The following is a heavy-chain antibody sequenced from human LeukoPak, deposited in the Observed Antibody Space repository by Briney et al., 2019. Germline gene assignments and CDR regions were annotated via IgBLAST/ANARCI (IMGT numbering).Heavy chain of an antibody. D-gene: IGHD5-18*01. V-gene: IGHV4-59*01. CDR1: GDTLSVYY. Sequence: PSETLSLTCTVSGDTLSVYYWNWIRQPPGKGLEWIGYIYYSGSTNYNPSLKSRVTISVDTSKNQFSLKLSSVTAADTAVYYCARVDTAMADYYYYGMDGRGQGSTVTVSS. CDR2: IYYSGST. CDR3: ARVDTAMADYYYYGMDG. J-gene: IGHJ6*02.